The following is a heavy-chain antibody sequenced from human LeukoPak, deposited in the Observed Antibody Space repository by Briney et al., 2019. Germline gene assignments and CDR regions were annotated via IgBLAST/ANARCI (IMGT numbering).Heavy chain of an antibody. Sequence: GGSLRLSCAASGFTFSSYGMHWVRQAPDKGLEWVAVISYDGSNIYYADSVKGRFTISRDNSKNTLYVHMNSLRGEDTAVYYCAKDEAAPTPGYYYYYDMDVWGQGTTVTVSS. D-gene: IGHD6-13*01. V-gene: IGHV3-30*18. J-gene: IGHJ6*02. CDR1: GFTFSSYG. CDR3: AKDEAAPTPGYYYYYDMDV. CDR2: ISYDGSNI.